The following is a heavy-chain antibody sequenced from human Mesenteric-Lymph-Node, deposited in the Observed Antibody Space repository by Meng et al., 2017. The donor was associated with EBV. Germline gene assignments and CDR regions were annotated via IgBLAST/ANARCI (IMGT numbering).Heavy chain of an antibody. J-gene: IGHJ4*02. CDR1: GGSVSSGSFY. CDR3: ARGGYYYDSSGQLDY. V-gene: IGHV4-61*01. D-gene: IGHD3-22*01. CDR2: INYFGST. Sequence: VQLQESGPGLVKPSEPLSLTCTVSGGSVSSGSFYWRWIRQPPGKGLEWVGEINYFGSTNYNPSLESRVTISVDTSKNQFSLKLSSVTAADTAVYYCARGGYYYDSSGQLDYWGQGTLVTVSS.